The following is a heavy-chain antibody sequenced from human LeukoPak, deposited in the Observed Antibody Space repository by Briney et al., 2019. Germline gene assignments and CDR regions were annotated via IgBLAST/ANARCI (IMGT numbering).Heavy chain of an antibody. CDR1: EFIFSGYC. CDR2: IQQDGSEK. V-gene: IGHV3-7*01. CDR3: ARDGFVGAADY. D-gene: IGHD6-13*01. J-gene: IGHJ4*02. Sequence: LSGGSLRLSCSASEFIFSGYCRNWVRQSRGKGLEWVANIQQDGSEKQSVDSVRGRFTISRDNAKNSLYLKMNSLRVEDTAVYYCARDGFVGAADYWGQGTLVTVSS.